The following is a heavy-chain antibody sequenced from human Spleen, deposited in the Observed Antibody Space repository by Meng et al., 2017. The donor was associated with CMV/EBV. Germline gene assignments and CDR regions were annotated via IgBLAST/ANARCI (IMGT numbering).Heavy chain of an antibody. CDR2: INHSGST. CDR1: GGSFRGYY. CDR3: AREGIAAPHFEY. V-gene: IGHV4-34*01. J-gene: IGHJ4*02. Sequence: GQSKRWGAGLVKPSGPLSLTCGVYGGSFRGYYWSWIRQPPGKGLEWIGEINHSGSTNYNPSLKSRVTVSVDTSKNQFSLKLSSVTAADTAVYYCAREGIAAPHFEYWGQGTLVTVSS. D-gene: IGHD6-13*01.